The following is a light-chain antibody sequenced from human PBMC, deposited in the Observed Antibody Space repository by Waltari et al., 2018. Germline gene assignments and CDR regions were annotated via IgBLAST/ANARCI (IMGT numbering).Light chain of an antibody. J-gene: IGKJ1*01. V-gene: IGKV3-15*01. Sequence: ETVMTQSPATVSVSPGERATLSCRASRRVRSNLAWYQQKSGQAPRLLIYGASTRATGIPARFNGSGSGTEFTLTISSLQSEDFAIYYCQQYNIWPRWTFGQGTRVEIK. CDR1: RRVRSN. CDR2: GAS. CDR3: QQYNIWPRWT.